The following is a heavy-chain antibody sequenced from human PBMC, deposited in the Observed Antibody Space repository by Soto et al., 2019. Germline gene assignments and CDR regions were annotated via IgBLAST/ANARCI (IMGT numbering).Heavy chain of an antibody. Sequence: QVQLVQSGTEVKKPGASVKVSCKASGYTFTSYGISWVRQAPGQGLEWMGWISVHNGHTDYAQKFQGRVTMTTDTSTSTAYMELRSLRSDDTAVYYCATSYDSGFDPWGQGTLVTVSS. CDR1: GYTFTSYG. CDR2: ISVHNGHT. V-gene: IGHV1-18*04. CDR3: ATSYDSGFDP. D-gene: IGHD5-12*01. J-gene: IGHJ5*02.